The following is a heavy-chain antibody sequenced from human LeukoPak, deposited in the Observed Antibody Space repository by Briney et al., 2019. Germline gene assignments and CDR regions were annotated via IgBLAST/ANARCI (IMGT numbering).Heavy chain of an antibody. CDR2: IKHDGSEK. V-gene: IGHV3-7*01. J-gene: IGHJ4*02. Sequence: PGGSLRLSCAASGFTFSSYWMSWVRQAPGKGLEWVANIKHDGSEKYYVDSVKGRFTISRDNAKNSLYLQMNSLRAEDTAVYYCARADFDWLHDYWGQGTLVTVSS. CDR1: GFTFSSYW. CDR3: ARADFDWLHDY. D-gene: IGHD3-9*01.